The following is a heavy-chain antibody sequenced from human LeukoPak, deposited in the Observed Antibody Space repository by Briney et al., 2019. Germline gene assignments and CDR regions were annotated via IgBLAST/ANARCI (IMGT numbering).Heavy chain of an antibody. CDR2: IYSGGST. CDR1: GFTFSSNY. CDR3: ARVKSLGVYYYDSSGYYGNDY. Sequence: GGSLRLSCAASGFTFSSNYMSWVRQAPGKGLECVSVIYSGGSTYYADSVKGRFTISRHNSKDTLYLQMNSLRAEDTAVYYCARVKSLGVYYYDSSGYYGNDYWGQGTLVTVSS. V-gene: IGHV3-53*04. J-gene: IGHJ4*02. D-gene: IGHD3-22*01.